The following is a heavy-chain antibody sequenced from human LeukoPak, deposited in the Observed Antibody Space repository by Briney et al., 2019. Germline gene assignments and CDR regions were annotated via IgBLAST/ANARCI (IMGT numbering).Heavy chain of an antibody. CDR1: GGSISSYY. CDR2: IYYSGST. CDR3: ARDRYSYGFESRYYYYMDV. Sequence: SETLSLTCTVSGGSISSYYWSWIRQPPGKGLEWIGYIYYSGSTNYNPSLKSRVTISVDTSKNQFSLKLSSVTAADTAVYYCARDRYSYGFESRYYYYMDVWGKGTTVTVSS. J-gene: IGHJ6*03. D-gene: IGHD5-18*01. V-gene: IGHV4-59*01.